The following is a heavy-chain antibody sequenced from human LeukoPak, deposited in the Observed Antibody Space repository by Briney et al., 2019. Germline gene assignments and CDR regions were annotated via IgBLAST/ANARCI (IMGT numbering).Heavy chain of an antibody. J-gene: IGHJ6*03. CDR3: ARGVGYFRYGRYYYTDV. CDR1: GESFSGYY. CDR2: IKHSGSA. Sequence: SETLSLTCSVFGESFSGYYWTWIRQPPGKGLEWIGEIKHSGSANYSPSLKSRVTISVDTSKNQFSLKLSSVTAADTAVYYCARGVGYFRYGRYYYTDVWGKGTTVTVSS. D-gene: IGHD2/OR15-2a*01. V-gene: IGHV4-34*01.